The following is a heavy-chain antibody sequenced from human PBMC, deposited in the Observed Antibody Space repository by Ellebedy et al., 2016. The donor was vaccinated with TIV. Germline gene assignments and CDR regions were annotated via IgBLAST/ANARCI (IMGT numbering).Heavy chain of an antibody. CDR2: ISSGGDKT. J-gene: IGHJ4*02. CDR3: VKDQQWDPSHYYDY. CDR1: GFTFRRTT. Sequence: GGSLRLXXEASGFTFRRTTMTWVRQASGKRLEWVSTISSGGDKTYYADSVKGRFFISRDNSKNTLSLQMNGLRVEDTAVYYCVKDQQWDPSHYYDYWGQGSLVIVSS. D-gene: IGHD6-19*01. V-gene: IGHV3-23*01.